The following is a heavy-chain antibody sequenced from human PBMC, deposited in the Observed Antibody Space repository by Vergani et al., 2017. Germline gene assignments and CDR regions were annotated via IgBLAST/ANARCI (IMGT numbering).Heavy chain of an antibody. Sequence: QVQLQQWGAGLLKPSETLSLTCAVYGGSFSGYYWSWIRQPPGKGLEWIGEINHSGSTNYNPSLKSRVTISVDTSKNQFSLKLSSVTAADTAVYYCARGGVAGPTWYYYYYMDVWGKGTTVTVSS. D-gene: IGHD6-19*01. J-gene: IGHJ6*03. V-gene: IGHV4-34*01. CDR3: ARGGVAGPTWYYYYYMDV. CDR2: INHSGST. CDR1: GGSFSGYY.